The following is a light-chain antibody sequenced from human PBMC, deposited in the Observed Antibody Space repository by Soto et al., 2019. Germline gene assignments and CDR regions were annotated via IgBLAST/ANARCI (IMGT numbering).Light chain of an antibody. CDR2: AAS. CDR3: QRSYSTLT. V-gene: IGKV1-39*01. CDR1: QTISDY. J-gene: IGKJ3*01. Sequence: DIQMTQSPSSLSASVGDRVTITCRTSQTISDYLNWYQHKPGKAPKLLISAASSLQSGVPSRFSGSGSGTAFTLTISSLQPEDFATYYCQRSYSTLTFGPGTKVDIK.